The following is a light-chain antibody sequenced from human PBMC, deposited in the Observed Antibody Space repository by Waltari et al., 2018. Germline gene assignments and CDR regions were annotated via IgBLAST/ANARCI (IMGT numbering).Light chain of an antibody. CDR1: QRVSYA. Sequence: EIVLTQSPVTLSLSPEAGATLSCRTSQRVSYAFAGFQQKPGQAPTLLIYYTFTSAAGIPDRFSGSESGTDFTLTINSQEPEDFAVYYCRQRHKVPFAFGPGTKVDV. J-gene: IGKJ3*01. V-gene: IGKV3-11*01. CDR3: RQRHKVPFA. CDR2: YTF.